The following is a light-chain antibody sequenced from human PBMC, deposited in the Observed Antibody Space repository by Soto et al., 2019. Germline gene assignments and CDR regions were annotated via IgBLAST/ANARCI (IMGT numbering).Light chain of an antibody. CDR2: AAS. V-gene: IGKV3-20*01. J-gene: IGKJ1*01. CDR1: QSVSSNS. Sequence: ESVLTQSPGTLSLSPGDRAILSCRASQSVSSNSIVWYQQTPGQAPRLPIYAASSRATGIPDRFSGSGSGTDFTLTITRLEPEDFAVYYCQYHDPLPTWTFGQGTKVDIK. CDR3: QYHDPLPTWT.